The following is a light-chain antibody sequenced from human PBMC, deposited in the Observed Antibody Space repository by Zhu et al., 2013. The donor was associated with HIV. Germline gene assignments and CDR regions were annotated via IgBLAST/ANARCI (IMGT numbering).Light chain of an antibody. CDR1: QSVSSN. CDR2: DAS. J-gene: IGKJ4*01. V-gene: IGKV3D-15*01. CDR3: QQYNNYPLT. Sequence: EIVMTQSPATLSVSPGERATLSCRASQSVSSNLAWYQQKPGQAPRLLIFDASNRATGVPSRFSGSGSGTDFTLTISSLQPEDFATYYCQQYNNYPLTFGGGTKVEI.